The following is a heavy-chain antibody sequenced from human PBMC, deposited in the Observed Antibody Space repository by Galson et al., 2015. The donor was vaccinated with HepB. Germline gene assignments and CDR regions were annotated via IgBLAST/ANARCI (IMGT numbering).Heavy chain of an antibody. V-gene: IGHV3-33*01. CDR1: GFTFSSYG. J-gene: IGHJ5*02. CDR2: IWYDGSNK. CDR3: ARVGPDILTGYYRSSHYNWFDP. Sequence: SLRLSCAASGFTFSSYGMHWVRQAPGKGLEWVAVIWYDGSNKYYADSVKGRFTISRDNSKNTLYLQMNSLRAEDTAVYYCARVGPDILTGYYRSSHYNWFDPWGQGTLVTVSS. D-gene: IGHD3-9*01.